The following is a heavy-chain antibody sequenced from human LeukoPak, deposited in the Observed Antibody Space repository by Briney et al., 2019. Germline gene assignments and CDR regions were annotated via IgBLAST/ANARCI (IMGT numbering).Heavy chain of an antibody. Sequence: PGGSLRLSCAASGFTFSSFEVNWVRQAPGKGLEWLSYISASGSGSTIYYADSVKGRFTISSDNAKNSLYLQMNSLRAEDTAVYYCAREDYYDSLGYFDLWGRGTLVTVSS. V-gene: IGHV3-48*03. CDR2: ISASGSGSTI. CDR3: AREDYYDSLGYFDL. D-gene: IGHD3-22*01. J-gene: IGHJ2*01. CDR1: GFTFSSFE.